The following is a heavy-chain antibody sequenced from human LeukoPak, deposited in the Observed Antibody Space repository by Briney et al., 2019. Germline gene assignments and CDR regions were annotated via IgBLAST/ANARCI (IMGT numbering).Heavy chain of an antibody. D-gene: IGHD3-10*01. V-gene: IGHV4-59*01. CDR1: GSSISRYY. Sequence: SETLSLTCTVSGSSISRYYWTWLRQPPGKGLEWIGYIFHSGSTNYSPSLKSRVTISLDTSKNQFSLNLSSVTAADTAVYYCARGRFGELIFDYWGQGTLVTVSS. J-gene: IGHJ4*02. CDR3: ARGRFGELIFDY. CDR2: IFHSGST.